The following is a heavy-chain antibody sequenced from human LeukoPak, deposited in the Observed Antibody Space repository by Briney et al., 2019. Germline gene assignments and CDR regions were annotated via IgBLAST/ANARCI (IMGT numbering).Heavy chain of an antibody. CDR3: ARELAQKFDY. CDR2: ISSSGSTI. J-gene: IGHJ4*02. V-gene: IGHV3-48*03. D-gene: IGHD6-13*01. Sequence: PGGSLRLSCAASGFTFSSYEMNWVRQAPGKGLEWVSYISSSGSTIYYADSVKGRFTISRDNAKNSLYLQMNSLRAEDTAVYYCARELAQKFDYWGQGTLVTVSS. CDR1: GFTFSSYE.